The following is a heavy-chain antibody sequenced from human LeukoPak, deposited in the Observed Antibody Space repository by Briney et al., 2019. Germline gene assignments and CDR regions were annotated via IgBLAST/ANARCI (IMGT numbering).Heavy chain of an antibody. Sequence: ASVKVSCKASGYTFTSYYMHWVRQAPGQGLEWMRIINPGGGSTSYAQKFQDRVTMTRDTSTSTVYMDLSSLRSEDTAVYYCAKDLRWDHPGFDPWGQGTLVIVSS. CDR1: GYTFTSYY. D-gene: IGHD4-23*01. V-gene: IGHV1-46*01. CDR3: AKDLRWDHPGFDP. J-gene: IGHJ5*02. CDR2: INPGGGST.